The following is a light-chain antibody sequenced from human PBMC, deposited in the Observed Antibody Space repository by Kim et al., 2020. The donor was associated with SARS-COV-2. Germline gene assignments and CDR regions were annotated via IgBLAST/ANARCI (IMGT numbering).Light chain of an antibody. Sequence: EIVMTQSPATLSVSPGERATLSCRASQSVSSNLAWYQQKPGQAPRLLINGASTRATGIPARFSGSGSGTEFTLTISSLQSEDFAVYYCQQYNNWPPRTTFGGGTKVDIK. J-gene: IGKJ4*01. CDR2: GAS. CDR1: QSVSSN. V-gene: IGKV3-15*01. CDR3: QQYNNWPPRTT.